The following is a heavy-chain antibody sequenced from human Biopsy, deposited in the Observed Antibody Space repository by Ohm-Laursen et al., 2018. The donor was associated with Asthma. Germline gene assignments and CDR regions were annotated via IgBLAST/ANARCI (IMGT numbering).Heavy chain of an antibody. Sequence: SVKVSCKAPGGTFSNFAISWVRQAPGQGLEWLGGIMTDYGTTNYAQKFQGRVTITADESTSTAYMEVTSLRSEDTAIYYCARCQVGYSSGWSLLLKKIYYSGMDVWGQGTAVTVSS. D-gene: IGHD6-19*01. CDR2: IMTDYGTT. V-gene: IGHV1-69*13. J-gene: IGHJ6*02. CDR3: ARCQVGYSSGWSLLLKKIYYSGMDV. CDR1: GGTFSNFA.